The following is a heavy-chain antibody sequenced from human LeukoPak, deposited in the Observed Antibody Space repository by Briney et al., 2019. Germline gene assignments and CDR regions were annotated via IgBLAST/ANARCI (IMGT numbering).Heavy chain of an antibody. V-gene: IGHV4-59*12. Sequence: SETLSLTCTVSGGSISSYYWNWIRLPPGKGLEWIGYIYSSGSTIYNPSLKSRVTISVDTSKNQFSLKLSSVTAADTAVYYCARGKGIGYYYYYMDVWGKGTTVTVSS. CDR3: ARGKGIGYYYYYMDV. CDR2: IYSSGST. CDR1: GGSISSYY. J-gene: IGHJ6*03. D-gene: IGHD3-10*01.